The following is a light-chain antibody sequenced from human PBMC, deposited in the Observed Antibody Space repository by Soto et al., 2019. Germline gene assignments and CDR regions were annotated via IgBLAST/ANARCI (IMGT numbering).Light chain of an antibody. CDR1: RSDVGVYNY. J-gene: IGLJ2*01. CDR3: CSYGGGYTPLV. Sequence: QSALTQPRSVSASPGQSVTLSCTGSRSDVGVYNYVSWYQQHPGKAPKLMIYDVSKRPSGVPGRFSGSKSGNTATLTISGLQAEDEADYYCCSYGGGYTPLVFGGGTNVTVL. V-gene: IGLV2-11*01. CDR2: DVS.